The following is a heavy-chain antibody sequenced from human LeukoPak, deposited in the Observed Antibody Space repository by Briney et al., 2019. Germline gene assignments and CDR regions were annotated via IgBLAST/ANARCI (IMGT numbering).Heavy chain of an antibody. D-gene: IGHD4-23*01. CDR2: IYTSGST. V-gene: IGHV4-61*02. Sequence: SETLSLTCTVSGGSISSGSYYWSWIRQPAGKGLEWIGRIYTSGSTNYNPSLKSRVTISVDTSKNQFSLKLSSVTAADTAVYYCARRVLTTMVTPGGTYWGQGTLVTVSS. J-gene: IGHJ4*02. CDR3: ARRVLTTMVTPGGTY. CDR1: GGSISSGSYY.